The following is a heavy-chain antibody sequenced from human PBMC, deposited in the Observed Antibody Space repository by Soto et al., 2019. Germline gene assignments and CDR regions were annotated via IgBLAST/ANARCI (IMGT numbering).Heavy chain of an antibody. CDR1: GFSLRTSGGG. CDR2: IYWDDDE. J-gene: IGHJ1*01. V-gene: IGHV2-5*02. CDR3: AHIDIQGIAAAGPQH. Sequence: SGPTLVNPTQTLTLTWTFSGFSLRTSGGGVGGIRQAPGKALEWVALIYWDDDERYSPSVKSRLSITKDPSKQQVVLTITNMNPVDTATYYCAHIDIQGIAAAGPQHWGQGTLVTVSS. D-gene: IGHD6-13*01.